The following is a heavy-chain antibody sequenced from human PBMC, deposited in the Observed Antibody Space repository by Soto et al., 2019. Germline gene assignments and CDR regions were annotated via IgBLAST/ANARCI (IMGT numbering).Heavy chain of an antibody. Sequence: GGSLRLSCAASGFTFSTFAMSWVRQAPGKGMEWVSAISGSGGTTYNADSVKGRFTISRDNSKNTLYLQMNSLRAEDTAVYFCAKDADYDSYGYYYPRRSKTYFGMDGWGLGTRVTVSS. CDR1: GFTFSTFA. CDR3: AKDADYDSYGYYYPRRSKTYFGMDG. CDR2: ISGSGGTT. J-gene: IGHJ6*02. V-gene: IGHV3-23*01. D-gene: IGHD3-22*01.